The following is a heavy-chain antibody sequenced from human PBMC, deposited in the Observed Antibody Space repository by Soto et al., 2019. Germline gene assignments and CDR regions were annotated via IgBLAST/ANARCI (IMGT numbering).Heavy chain of an antibody. D-gene: IGHD1-26*01. CDR3: AKDWEVGAIGTFDI. Sequence: GGSLRLSCSASGFTFNTYSMTWVRQAPGKGLQWVSSISRSHTYIDYADSVRGRFTISRDNSKNTLYLQMNSLRAEDTAVYYCAKDWEVGAIGTFDIWGQGTMVTVSS. V-gene: IGHV3-21*04. CDR1: GFTFNTYS. CDR2: ISRSHTYI. J-gene: IGHJ3*02.